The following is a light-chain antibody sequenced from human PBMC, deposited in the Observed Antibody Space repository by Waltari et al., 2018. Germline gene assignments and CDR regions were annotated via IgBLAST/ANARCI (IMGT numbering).Light chain of an antibody. V-gene: IGLV2-14*03. Sequence: QSALTQPASVSGSPGQSITISCPGTSSDVGGHKYVSWYQQHPGKAPKLMIYDVSNRPSGVSNRFSGSKSGNTASLTISGLQAEDEADYYCSSYTSSSTLYVFGTGTKVTVL. CDR1: SSDVGGHKY. CDR2: DVS. CDR3: SSYTSSSTLYV. J-gene: IGLJ1*01.